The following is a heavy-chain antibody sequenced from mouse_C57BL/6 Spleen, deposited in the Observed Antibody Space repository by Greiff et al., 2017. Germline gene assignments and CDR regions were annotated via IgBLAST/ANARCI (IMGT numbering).Heavy chain of an antibody. CDR3: ARFGYYEDYYAMDY. D-gene: IGHD2-3*01. Sequence: QVHVKQPGAELVRPGSSVKLSCKASGYTFTSYWMHWVKQRPIQGLEWIGNIDPSDSETHYNQKFKDKATLTVDKSSSTAYMQLSSLTSEDSAVYYSARFGYYEDYYAMDYWGQGTSVTVSS. V-gene: IGHV1-52*01. CDR2: IDPSDSET. J-gene: IGHJ4*01. CDR1: GYTFTSYW.